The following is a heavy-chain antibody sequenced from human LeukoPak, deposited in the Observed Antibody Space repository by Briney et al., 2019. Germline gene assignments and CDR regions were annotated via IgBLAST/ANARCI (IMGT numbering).Heavy chain of an antibody. CDR3: TRWDCTTTGCYPFDY. V-gene: IGHV3-73*01. D-gene: IGHD2-2*01. Sequence: GGSLRLSCAASGFTFSGSAIHWVRQASGKGLEWVGRIRDKANSYATAYIASVIGRFTISRDDSKNTAYLQMSSLKTEDTAVYYCTRWDCTTTGCYPFDYWGQGTLVTVSS. J-gene: IGHJ4*02. CDR1: GFTFSGSA. CDR2: IRDKANSYAT.